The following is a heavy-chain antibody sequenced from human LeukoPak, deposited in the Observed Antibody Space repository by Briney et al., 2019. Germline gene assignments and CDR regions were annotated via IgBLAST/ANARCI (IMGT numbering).Heavy chain of an antibody. CDR1: GFTFSSYA. CDR3: ARDGGIVAVAGHYFDY. CDR2: ISYDGSNK. D-gene: IGHD6-19*01. J-gene: IGHJ4*02. V-gene: IGHV3-30*04. Sequence: PGGSLGLSCAASGFTFSSYAMHWVRQAPGKGLEWVAVISYDGSNKYYADSVKGRFTISRDNSKNTLYLQMNSLRAEDTAVYYCARDGGIVAVAGHYFDYWGQGTLVTVSS.